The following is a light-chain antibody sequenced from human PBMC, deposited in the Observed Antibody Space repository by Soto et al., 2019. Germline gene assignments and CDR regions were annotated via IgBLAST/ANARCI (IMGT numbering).Light chain of an antibody. J-gene: IGKJ1*01. V-gene: IGKV1-5*01. CDR1: QSISTW. CDR2: DAS. CDR3: QQYNSYSGT. Sequence: IQITESPSTLSASVGDRVTITCRASQSISTWLAWYQQQPGKAPKLLIYDASTLESGIPSRFSGSGSGTEFTLTISSLQPDDFATYYCQQYNSYSGTFGQGTKVDIK.